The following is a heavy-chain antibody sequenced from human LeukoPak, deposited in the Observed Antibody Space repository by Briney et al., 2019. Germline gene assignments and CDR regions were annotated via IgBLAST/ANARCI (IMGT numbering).Heavy chain of an antibody. CDR2: INWNGGST. CDR3: ARVNYGSGSYTYYFDY. D-gene: IGHD3-10*01. Sequence: GGSLRLSCAASGFTFDDYGMSWVRQAPGKGLEWVSGINWNGGSTGYADSVKGRFTFSRDNAKNSLYLQMNSLRAEDTALYYCARVNYGSGSYTYYFDYWGQGTLVTVSS. V-gene: IGHV3-20*04. CDR1: GFTFDDYG. J-gene: IGHJ4*02.